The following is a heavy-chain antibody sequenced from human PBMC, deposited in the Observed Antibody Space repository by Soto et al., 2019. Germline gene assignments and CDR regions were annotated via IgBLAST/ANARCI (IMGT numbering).Heavy chain of an antibody. J-gene: IGHJ3*01. CDR3: TRSIITTAGTDAFDL. CDR1: GYTFTSYY. D-gene: IGHD6-13*01. CDR2: ISPSSGGT. V-gene: IGHV1-46*03. Sequence: QVQLVQSGAEVKKPGASVRVSCKASGYTFTSYYIHWVRQAPGHGPEWMGMISPSSGGTDYAHKFQGRVTMTRDPSTSTVYMELSSLRSEDTAVYYCTRSIITTAGTDAFDLWGQGTLVTVSS.